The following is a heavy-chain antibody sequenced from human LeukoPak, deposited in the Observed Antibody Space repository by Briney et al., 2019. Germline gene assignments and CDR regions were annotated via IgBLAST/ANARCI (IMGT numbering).Heavy chain of an antibody. D-gene: IGHD7-27*01. CDR3: ASSALGRADWLDP. Sequence: GGSLRLSCAASGFTFSSYGMHWVRQAPGKGLEWVAVISYDGSNKYYADSVKGRFTISRDNSKDTLYLQMNDVRPEDTAVYYCASSALGRADWLDPWGLGTPVTVSS. CDR1: GFTFSSYG. V-gene: IGHV3-30*03. CDR2: ISYDGSNK. J-gene: IGHJ5*02.